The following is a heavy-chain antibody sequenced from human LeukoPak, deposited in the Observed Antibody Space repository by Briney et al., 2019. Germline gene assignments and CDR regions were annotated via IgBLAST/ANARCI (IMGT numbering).Heavy chain of an antibody. CDR2: IYYSGST. Sequence: SETLSLTCTVSGGSISSGDYYWSWIRQPPGKGLEWIGYIYYSGSTNYNPSLKSRVTISVDTSKNQFSLKLSSVTAADTAVYYCARGRDSSGYYYDAFDIWGQGTMVTVSS. CDR3: ARGRDSSGYYYDAFDI. D-gene: IGHD3-22*01. J-gene: IGHJ3*02. V-gene: IGHV4-61*08. CDR1: GGSISSGDYY.